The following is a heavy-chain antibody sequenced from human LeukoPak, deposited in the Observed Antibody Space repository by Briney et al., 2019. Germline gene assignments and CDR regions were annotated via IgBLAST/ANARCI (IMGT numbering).Heavy chain of an antibody. CDR2: IYGGTSAWT. V-gene: IGHV3-23*03. Sequence: PGGSLRLSCVASGFTFSKFTMSWVRQAPGKGLEWVSGIYGGTSAWTFYTDSVKGRFTISSDNSKSTVYLQMNNLRAEDSGVYFCAKDLTPDGVWDIDYWGPGTPITVSS. CDR3: AKDLTPDGVWDIDY. CDR1: GFTFSKFT. J-gene: IGHJ4*02. D-gene: IGHD3-9*01.